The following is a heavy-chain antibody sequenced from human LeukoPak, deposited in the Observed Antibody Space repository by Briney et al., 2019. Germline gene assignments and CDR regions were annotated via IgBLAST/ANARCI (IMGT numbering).Heavy chain of an antibody. CDR1: GFTFSSYG. V-gene: IGHV3-30*18. CDR2: ISYDGSNK. D-gene: IGHD3-9*01. J-gene: IGHJ6*03. Sequence: GRSLRLSCAASGFTFSSYGMHWVRQAPGKGLEWVAVISYDGSNKYYADSVKGRFTISRDNSKNMLYLQMNSLRAEDTAVYYCAKGPDYDLLTGPDYYYYYMDVWGKGTTVTISS. CDR3: AKGPDYDLLTGPDYYYYYMDV.